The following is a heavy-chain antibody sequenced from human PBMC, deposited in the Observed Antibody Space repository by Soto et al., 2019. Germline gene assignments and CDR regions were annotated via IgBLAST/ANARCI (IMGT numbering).Heavy chain of an antibody. Sequence: EVQLVESGGGLVQPGGSLKLSCAASGFTFSGSAMHWVRQASGKGLEWVGRIRSKANSYATAYAASVKGRFTISRDDSKNTAYLQMNSLRAEDTAVYYCAKDVTDTGGYSYVLEAPYYLDYWGQGTLVTVSS. D-gene: IGHD5-18*01. CDR3: AKDVTDTGGYSYVLEAPYYLDY. V-gene: IGHV3-73*02. CDR1: GFTFSGSA. CDR2: IRSKANSYAT. J-gene: IGHJ4*02.